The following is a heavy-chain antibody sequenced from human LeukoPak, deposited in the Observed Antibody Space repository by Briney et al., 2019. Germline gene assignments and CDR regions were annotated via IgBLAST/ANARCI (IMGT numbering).Heavy chain of an antibody. J-gene: IGHJ4*02. Sequence: SETLSLTCTVSGGSISSYYWSWIRQPAGKGLEWIGHIYTSGSTNYNPSLKSRVTMSVDTSKNQFSPKLSSVTAADTAVYYCARGVLRFLEWLPRYYFDYWGQGTLVTVSS. CDR2: IYTSGST. D-gene: IGHD3-3*01. CDR1: GGSISSYY. V-gene: IGHV4-4*07. CDR3: ARGVLRFLEWLPRYYFDY.